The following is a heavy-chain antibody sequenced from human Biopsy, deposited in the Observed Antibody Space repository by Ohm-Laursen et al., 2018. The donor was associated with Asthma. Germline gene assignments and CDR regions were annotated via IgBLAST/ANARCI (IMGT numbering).Heavy chain of an antibody. D-gene: IGHD1-26*01. Sequence: SLRLSCAASGFDFRNYGMHWVRQPPGKGLDWMAVISFDGSNKNYTDSVKGRFTISRGNYRNTLHLQMNSLKAEDTAVYYCAKDVFPGWELRRGPDYGGQGTLVRVSS. CDR3: AKDVFPGWELRRGPDY. J-gene: IGHJ4*02. CDR1: GFDFRNYG. V-gene: IGHV3-30*18. CDR2: ISFDGSNK.